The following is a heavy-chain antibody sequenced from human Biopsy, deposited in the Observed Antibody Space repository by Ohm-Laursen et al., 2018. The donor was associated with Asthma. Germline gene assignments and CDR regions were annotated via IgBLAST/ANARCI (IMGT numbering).Heavy chain of an antibody. CDR2: VFYGGAT. J-gene: IGHJ1*01. CDR1: GDSISSYH. Sequence: PSDTLSLTCTVSGDSISSYHWSWIRQPPGEGLEWIGYVFYGGATNYNPSLKSRVTISVDTSKNQFFLRLSSVTAADTAVYYCARGVVYGGDSYAEYFQHWGQGTLVTVSS. V-gene: IGHV4-59*07. CDR3: ARGVVYGGDSYAEYFQH. D-gene: IGHD4-23*01.